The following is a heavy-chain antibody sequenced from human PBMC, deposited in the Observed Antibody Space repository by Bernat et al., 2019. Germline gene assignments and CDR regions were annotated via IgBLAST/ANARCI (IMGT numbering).Heavy chain of an antibody. D-gene: IGHD2-2*01. Sequence: QEQLVESGGGVVQPGRSLRLSCTVSGFTFSSHGMNWIRQAPGKGPEWVALIWYDGSSEYYADSVKGRFTISRDNSKGTLFLQMNSLRAEDTGVYYCARHREDCSTNRCFFAYWRQGTPVTVSS. CDR3: ARHREDCSTNRCFFAY. CDR1: GFTFSSHG. J-gene: IGHJ4*02. CDR2: IWYDGSSE. V-gene: IGHV3-33*01.